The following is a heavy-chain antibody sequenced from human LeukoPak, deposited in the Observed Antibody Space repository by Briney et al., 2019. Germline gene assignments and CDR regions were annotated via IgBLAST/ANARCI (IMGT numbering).Heavy chain of an antibody. V-gene: IGHV3-21*01. CDR3: ARGSHSSSWYVGFDY. CDR2: ISSSSSYI. Sequence: PGGSLRLSCAASGFTFSSYSMNWVRQAPGKGLEWVSSISSSSSYIYYADSVKGRFTISRDNAKNSLYLQMNSLRAEDTAVYYCARGSHSSSWYVGFDYWGQGTLVTVSS. J-gene: IGHJ4*02. D-gene: IGHD6-13*01. CDR1: GFTFSSYS.